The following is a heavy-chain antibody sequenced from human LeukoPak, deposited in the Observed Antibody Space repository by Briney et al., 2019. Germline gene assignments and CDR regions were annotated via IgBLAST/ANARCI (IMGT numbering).Heavy chain of an antibody. V-gene: IGHV1-2*02. CDR3: GRDMGRYSGYDYDY. D-gene: IGHD5-12*01. Sequence: ASVKVSCKTSGYTFTDYYLHWVRQAPGQGLEWVGWIHPNTGATHYAQKFQGRLTMTRDTSISTVYMELTRLRSDDTAVYYCGRDMGRYSGYDYDYWGQGTLVTASS. J-gene: IGHJ4*02. CDR1: GYTFTDYY. CDR2: IHPNTGAT.